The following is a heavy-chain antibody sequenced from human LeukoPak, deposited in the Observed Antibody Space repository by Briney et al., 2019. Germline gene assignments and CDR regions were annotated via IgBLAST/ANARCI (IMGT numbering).Heavy chain of an antibody. V-gene: IGHV3-11*01. J-gene: IGHJ6*02. D-gene: IGHD6-13*01. CDR1: GFTFSDYY. Sequence: GGSLRLSCAASGFTFSDYYMSWVRQAPGKGLEWVSYISSSGSTIYYADSVKGRFTISRDNAKNSLYLQMNSLRAEDTALYYCAKGASSSSWTPYYYGMDVWGQGTTVTVSS. CDR3: AKGASSSSWTPYYYGMDV. CDR2: ISSSGSTI.